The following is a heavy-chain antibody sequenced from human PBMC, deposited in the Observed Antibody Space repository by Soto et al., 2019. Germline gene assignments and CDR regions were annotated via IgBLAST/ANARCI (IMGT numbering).Heavy chain of an antibody. CDR3: ARDGATTGSVYLDY. CDR2: ISYSGST. V-gene: IGHV4-59*02. J-gene: IGHJ4*02. CDR1: GGSVSGYF. Sequence: QVQLQESGPGLVKPSETLSLTCTVSGGSVSGYFWTWFRQPPGKGLEWIGYISYSGSTNYNSSLKSRVTVSMDTARNQFSLRLTSVSAADTAVYYCARDGATTGSVYLDYWGQGTLVTVSS. D-gene: IGHD1-1*01.